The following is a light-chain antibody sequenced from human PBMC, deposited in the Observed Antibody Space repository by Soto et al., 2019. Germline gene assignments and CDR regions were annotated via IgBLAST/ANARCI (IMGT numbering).Light chain of an antibody. CDR2: DVT. V-gene: IGLV2-11*01. CDR3: CSYAGSSLV. J-gene: IGLJ2*01. CDR1: SSDVGGYNY. Sequence: LTQPRSVSGSPGQSVTISCTGTSSDVGGYNYVSWYQQHPGKAPKLMIYDVTKRPSGVPDRFSGSKSGNTASLTISGLQAEDESHYYCCSYAGSSLVFGGGTQLAAL.